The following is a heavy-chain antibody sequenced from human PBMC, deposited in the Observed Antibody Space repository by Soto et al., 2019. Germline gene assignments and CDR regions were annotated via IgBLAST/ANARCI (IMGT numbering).Heavy chain of an antibody. V-gene: IGHV3-30*10. CDR1: QFTFSSYS. J-gene: IGHJ5*02. CDR3: ASATYYDILTGYKGGWFDP. D-gene: IGHD3-9*01. Sequence: GGSLRLSCAASQFTFSSYSMHWVRQPPGKGLEWVAVISYDGSNEDYTDSVKGRFTISRDNSKNTLYLQMNSLRTEDTAVYYCASATYYDILTGYKGGWFDPWGQGTLVTVSS. CDR2: ISYDGSNE.